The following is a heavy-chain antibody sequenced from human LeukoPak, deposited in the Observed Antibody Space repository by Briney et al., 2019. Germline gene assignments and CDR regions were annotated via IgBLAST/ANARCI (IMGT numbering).Heavy chain of an antibody. CDR1: GFTFSSYW. Sequence: GGSLRLSCAASGFTFSSYWMSWVRQAPGKGLEWVANIKQDGSEKYYVDSVKSRFTISRDNAKNSLYLQMNSLRAEDTAVYYCARGEDIVVVPAARGFDYWGQGTLVTVSS. CDR3: ARGEDIVVVPAARGFDY. J-gene: IGHJ4*02. V-gene: IGHV3-7*01. D-gene: IGHD2-2*01. CDR2: IKQDGSEK.